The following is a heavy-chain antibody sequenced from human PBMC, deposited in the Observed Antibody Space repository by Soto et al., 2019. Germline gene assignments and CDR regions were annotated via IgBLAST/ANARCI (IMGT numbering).Heavy chain of an antibody. CDR3: ARDRYCTNGVCIDLDY. V-gene: IGHV1-69*13. J-gene: IGHJ4*01. CDR1: GGTFSSYA. CDR2: IIPIFGTA. D-gene: IGHD2-8*01. Sequence: SVKVSCKASGGTFSSYAISWVRQAPGQGLEWMGGIIPIFGTANYAQKFQGRVTITVDESTSTAYMELSSLRSEDTAVYYCARDRYCTNGVCIDLDYWGHGTLVTVSS.